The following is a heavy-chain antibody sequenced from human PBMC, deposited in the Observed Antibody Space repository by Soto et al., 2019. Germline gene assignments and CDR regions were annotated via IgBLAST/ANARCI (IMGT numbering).Heavy chain of an antibody. CDR1: GDSVSSNSAA. CDR2: TYYRSKWYN. V-gene: IGHV6-1*01. J-gene: IGHJ5*02. D-gene: IGHD6-19*01. Sequence: SQTLSLTCAISGDSVSSNSAAWNWIRQSPSRGLEWLGRTYYRSKWYNDYAVSVKSRITINPDTSKNQFSLQLNSVTPEDTAVYYCARGNSIAVAGTPPGWFDPWGQGTLVTVSS. CDR3: ARGNSIAVAGTPPGWFDP.